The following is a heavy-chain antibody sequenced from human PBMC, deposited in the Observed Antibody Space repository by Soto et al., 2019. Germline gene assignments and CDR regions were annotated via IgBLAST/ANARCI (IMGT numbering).Heavy chain of an antibody. CDR2: ISWDGGST. J-gene: IGHJ6*02. CDR3: AKDRTYCSGGSCYPNYYYYGMDV. CDR1: GFTFDDYT. D-gene: IGHD2-15*01. Sequence: GGSLRLSCAASGFTFDDYTMHWVRQAPGKGLEWVSLISWDGGSTYYADSVKGRFTISRDNSKNSLYLQMNSLRTEDTALYYCAKDRTYCSGGSCYPNYYYYGMDVWGQGTTVTVSS. V-gene: IGHV3-43*01.